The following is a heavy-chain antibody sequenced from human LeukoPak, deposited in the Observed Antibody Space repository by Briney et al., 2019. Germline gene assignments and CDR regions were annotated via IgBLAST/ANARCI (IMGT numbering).Heavy chain of an antibody. Sequence: AGGSLRLSCAASGFTFDDYAMHWVRQAPGKGLELVSGISWNSGSIGYADSVTGRFTISRDKAKNSLYLQMNSLRAEDMALYYCAKDIQSGSSGYMGLDAFDIWGQGTMVTVSS. CDR1: GFTFDDYA. CDR3: AKDIQSGSSGYMGLDAFDI. J-gene: IGHJ3*02. CDR2: ISWNSGSI. V-gene: IGHV3-9*03. D-gene: IGHD3-22*01.